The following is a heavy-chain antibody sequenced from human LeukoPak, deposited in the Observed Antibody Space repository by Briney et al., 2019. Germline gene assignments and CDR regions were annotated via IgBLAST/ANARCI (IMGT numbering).Heavy chain of an antibody. Sequence: GGSLRLSCAASGFTFSSYWMSWVRQAPGKGLEWVANIKKDGSENYYVDSVKGRFTISRDNAKKSLYLQMKSLRAEDTAVYYCARRAGAYSHPYDYWGQGTLVTVSS. CDR3: ARRAGAYSHPYDY. J-gene: IGHJ4*02. D-gene: IGHD4/OR15-4a*01. CDR2: IKKDGSEN. V-gene: IGHV3-7*01. CDR1: GFTFSSYW.